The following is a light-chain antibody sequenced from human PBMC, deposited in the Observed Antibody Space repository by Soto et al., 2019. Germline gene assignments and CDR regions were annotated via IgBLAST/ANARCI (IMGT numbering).Light chain of an antibody. J-gene: IGKJ4*01. V-gene: IGKV2-28*01. CDR3: MPALQTPRT. Sequence: IAMTASPLARAHTPGDPGSIACSSIHILLHSNGYNYLDWYLQKPGQSPQLLIYLGYNRASGATDRFRGRGSGTDFTLKISRVEAEDVGVYYCMPALQTPRTVGGGTKVEIK. CDR2: LGY. CDR1: HILLHSNGYNY.